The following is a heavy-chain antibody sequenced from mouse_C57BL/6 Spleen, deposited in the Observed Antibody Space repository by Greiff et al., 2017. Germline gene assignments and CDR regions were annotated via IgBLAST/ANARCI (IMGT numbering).Heavy chain of an antibody. CDR3: ARSGSYGNSWFAY. V-gene: IGHV1-80*01. D-gene: IGHD2-1*01. J-gene: IGHJ3*01. CDR1: GYAFSSYW. Sequence: VQRVESGAELVKPGASVKISCKASGYAFSSYWMNWVKQRPGKGLEWIGQIYPGDGDTNYNGKFKGKATLTADKSSSTAYMQLSSLTSEDSAVYFCARSGSYGNSWFAYWGQGTLVTVSA. CDR2: IYPGDGDT.